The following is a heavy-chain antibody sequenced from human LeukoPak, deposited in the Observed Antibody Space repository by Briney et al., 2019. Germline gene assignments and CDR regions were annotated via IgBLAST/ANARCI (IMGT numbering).Heavy chain of an antibody. CDR3: AKSNGYGLVDI. CDR2: IFYSGST. V-gene: IGHV4-38-2*02. J-gene: IGHJ3*02. CDR1: GYSISNSYY. Sequence: PSETLSLTCTVSGYSISNSYYWGWIRQPPGKGLEWIGNIFYSGSTYYSPSLKSRVTMSLDTSRNQFSLKLNSVTAADTAVYYCAKSNGYGLVDIWGQGTMVTVSS. D-gene: IGHD3-10*01.